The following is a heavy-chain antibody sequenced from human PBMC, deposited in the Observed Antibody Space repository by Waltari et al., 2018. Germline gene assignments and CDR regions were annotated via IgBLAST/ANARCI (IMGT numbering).Heavy chain of an antibody. Sequence: EVQLVESGGGLVKPGGSLRLSCAASGFTFSSYSMNWVRQAPGKGLEWVSYISSSSSTIYYADSVKGRFTISRDNAKNSLYLQMNSLRAEDTAVYYCARGVYYDILTGYYPNNWFDPWGQGTLVTVSS. J-gene: IGHJ5*02. CDR1: GFTFSSYS. CDR3: ARGVYYDILTGYYPNNWFDP. V-gene: IGHV3-21*05. D-gene: IGHD3-9*01. CDR2: ISSSSSTI.